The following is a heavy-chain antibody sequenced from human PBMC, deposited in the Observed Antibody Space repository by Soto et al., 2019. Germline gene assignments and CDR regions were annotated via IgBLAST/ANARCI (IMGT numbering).Heavy chain of an antibody. CDR2: INHSGST. CDR1: GGSFSGYY. J-gene: IGHJ6*02. D-gene: IGHD3-10*01. Sequence: SETLSLTCAVYGGSFSGYYWSWIRQPPGKGLEWIGEINHSGSTNYNPSLKSRVTISVDTSKNQFSLKLSSVTAADTAVYYCAREGSGNSYYYYYGMDVWGQGTTVTVSS. V-gene: IGHV4-34*01. CDR3: AREGSGNSYYYYYGMDV.